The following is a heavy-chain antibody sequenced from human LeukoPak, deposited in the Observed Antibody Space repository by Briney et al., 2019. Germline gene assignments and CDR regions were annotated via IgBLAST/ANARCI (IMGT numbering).Heavy chain of an antibody. J-gene: IGHJ4*02. D-gene: IGHD5-24*01. V-gene: IGHV1-2*02. CDR1: GYTYTDYY. CDR2: INPNSGGT. Sequence: ASVKVSCKASGYTYTDYYMYWVRQAPEQGLEWMGWINPNSGGTNYAQKFQGRITMTSDTSISTAYMDLSRLTSDDTAVYYCAGRPRDRNYVDFWGEGTLVTVSS. CDR3: AGRPRDRNYVDF.